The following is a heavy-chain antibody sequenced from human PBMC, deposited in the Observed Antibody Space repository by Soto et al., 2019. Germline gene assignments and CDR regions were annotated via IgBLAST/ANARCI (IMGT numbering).Heavy chain of an antibody. V-gene: IGHV4-4*02. J-gene: IGHJ4*02. CDR2: VYHSGSA. CDR3: AQRTYVKESRFDD. CDR1: GGSIDSSNW. Sequence: SGNLSLTCAVSGGSIDSSNWWSWVRQPPGKGLEWIGEVYHSGSANYNPSLRSRVTISVDRSKNQFSLNLTSVTAADTAVYYCAQRTYVKESRFDDWGQGTLVTVYS. D-gene: IGHD3-10*02.